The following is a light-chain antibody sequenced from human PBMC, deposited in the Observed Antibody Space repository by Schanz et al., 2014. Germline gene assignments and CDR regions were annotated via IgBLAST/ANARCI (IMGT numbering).Light chain of an antibody. CDR3: SSYTSSSTLGE. J-gene: IGLJ3*02. CDR2: DVS. CDR1: SSDVGGYNY. V-gene: IGLV2-14*01. Sequence: QSALTQPASVSGSPGQSITISCTGTSSDVGGYNYVSWYQQHPGKAPKLMIYDVSNRPSGVSNRFSGSKSGNTASLTISGPQAEDEADYYCSSYTSSSTLGEFGGGTKLTVL.